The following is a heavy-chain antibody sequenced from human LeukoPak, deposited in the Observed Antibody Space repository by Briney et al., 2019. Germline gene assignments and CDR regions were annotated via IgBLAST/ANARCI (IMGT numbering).Heavy chain of an antibody. CDR3: AKDRRGLANLDY. D-gene: IGHD3-16*01. J-gene: IGHJ4*02. CDR2: ISGSTMFI. Sequence: GGSLRLSCAASGFTFSSYTMNWVRQAPGKGLEWVSSISGSTMFIYYADSVKARFTISRDNAKNSLYLQMNSLRAEDTAVYYCAKDRRGLANLDYWGQGTLVTVSS. V-gene: IGHV3-21*04. CDR1: GFTFSSYT.